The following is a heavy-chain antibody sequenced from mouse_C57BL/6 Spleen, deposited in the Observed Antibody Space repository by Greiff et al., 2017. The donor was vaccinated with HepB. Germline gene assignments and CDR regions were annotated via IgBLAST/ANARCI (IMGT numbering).Heavy chain of an antibody. CDR1: GYTFTDYY. J-gene: IGHJ3*01. Sequence: EVKLQQSGPELVKPGASVKISCKASGYTFTDYYMNWVKQSHGKSLEWIGDINPNNGGTSYNQKFKGKATLTVDKSSSTAYMELRSLTSEDSAVYYCARAGAYYLAWFAYWGQGTLVTVSA. D-gene: IGHD1-1*01. CDR3: ARAGAYYLAWFAY. V-gene: IGHV1-26*01. CDR2: INPNNGGT.